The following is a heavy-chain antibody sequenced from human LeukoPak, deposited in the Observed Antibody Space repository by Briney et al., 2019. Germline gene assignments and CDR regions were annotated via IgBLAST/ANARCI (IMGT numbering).Heavy chain of an antibody. CDR1: DDSISSNY. V-gene: IGHV4-59*08. CDR3: ARTYDYDSIGYYFDY. CDR2: IYHSGST. J-gene: IGHJ4*02. Sequence: SETLSLTCTVSDDSISSNYWSWIRQPPGKGLEWVGYIYHSGSTRYNPSLKSRVTISVDMSKNQFSLKLSSVTAADTAIYYCARTYDYDSIGYYFDYWGKGTRVTVSS. D-gene: IGHD3-16*01.